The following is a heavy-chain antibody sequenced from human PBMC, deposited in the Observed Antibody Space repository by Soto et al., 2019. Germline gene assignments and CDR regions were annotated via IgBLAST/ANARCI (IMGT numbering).Heavy chain of an antibody. Sequence: LGESLKISCKGSGYSFTSYWISWVRQMPGKGLEWMGRIDPSDSYTNYSPSFQGHVTISADKSTSTAYLQWSSLKASDTAMYYCARQGNWNYAYGMDVWGQGTTVTVSS. J-gene: IGHJ6*02. CDR1: GYSFTSYW. CDR2: IDPSDSYT. V-gene: IGHV5-10-1*01. CDR3: ARQGNWNYAYGMDV. D-gene: IGHD1-1*01.